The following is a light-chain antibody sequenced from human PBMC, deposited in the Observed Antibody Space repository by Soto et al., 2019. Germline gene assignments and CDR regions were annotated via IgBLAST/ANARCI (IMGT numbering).Light chain of an antibody. CDR2: AAS. J-gene: IGKJ2*01. CDR1: QTISSL. V-gene: IGKV1-39*01. CDR3: QQSYSTRYT. Sequence: DMEMTQSPSSLSASVGDRVTITCRPSQTISSLINWYQQKPGKAPNLLIYAASSLQPGVPSRFSGSASGTDFTLTISSLQPEDFATYYCQQSYSTRYTFGQGTKLEIK.